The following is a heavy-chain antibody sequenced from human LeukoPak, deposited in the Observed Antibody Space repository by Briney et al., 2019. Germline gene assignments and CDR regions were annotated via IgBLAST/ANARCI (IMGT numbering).Heavy chain of an antibody. CDR2: ISSSSSYI. J-gene: IGHJ4*02. CDR3: ARGVRYDFWSGYLPTTPVDY. CDR1: GFTFSSYS. D-gene: IGHD3-3*01. V-gene: IGHV3-21*01. Sequence: GGSLRLSYAASGFTFSSYSMNWVRQAPGKGLEWVSSISSSSSYIYYADSVKGRFTISRDNAKNSLYLQMNSLRAEDTAVYYCARGVRYDFWSGYLPTTPVDYWGQGTLVTVSS.